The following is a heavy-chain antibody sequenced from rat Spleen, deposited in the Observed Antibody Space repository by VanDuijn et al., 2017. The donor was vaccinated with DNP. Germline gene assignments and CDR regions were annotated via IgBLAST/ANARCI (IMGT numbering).Heavy chain of an antibody. V-gene: IGHV5S13*01. Sequence: EVQLVESGGGLVQPGRSLKLSCAASGFSFSNYGMAWVRQAPTKGLEWVASISPSGGSTYYRDSVKGRFTMSRDKAKNTLYLQMDSLRSEDTATYYCATQGIGTSPFAYWGQGTLVTVSS. CDR3: ATQGIGTSPFAY. CDR2: ISPSGGST. J-gene: IGHJ3*01. CDR1: GFSFSNYG. D-gene: IGHD1-5*01.